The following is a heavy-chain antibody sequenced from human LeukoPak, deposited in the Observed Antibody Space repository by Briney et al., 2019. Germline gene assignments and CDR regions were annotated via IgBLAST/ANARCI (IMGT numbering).Heavy chain of an antibody. V-gene: IGHV3-64*04. CDR3: VKDRTGTYTLDY. CDR1: GFTFSNYA. J-gene: IGHJ4*02. Sequence: GGSLRLSCSASGFTFSNYAIHWVRQAPGKGLESVSAISSSGGNTYYADSVKGRFTISRDNSKNTLNLQMNSLRAEDTAVYYCVKDRTGTYTLDYWGQGTLVTVSS. CDR2: ISSSGGNT. D-gene: IGHD3-10*01.